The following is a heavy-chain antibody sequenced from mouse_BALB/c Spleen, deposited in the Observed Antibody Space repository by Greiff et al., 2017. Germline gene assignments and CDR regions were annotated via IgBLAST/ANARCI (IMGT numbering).Heavy chain of an antibody. Sequence: VQLKQSGAELVKPGASVKLSCTASGFNIKDTYMHWVKQRPEQGLEWIGRIDPANGNTKYDPKFQGKATITADTSSNTAYLQLSSLTSEDTAVYYCARFGGRDAMDYWGQGTSVTVSS. CDR1: GFNIKDTY. J-gene: IGHJ4*01. CDR3: ARFGGRDAMDY. V-gene: IGHV14-3*02. CDR2: IDPANGNT.